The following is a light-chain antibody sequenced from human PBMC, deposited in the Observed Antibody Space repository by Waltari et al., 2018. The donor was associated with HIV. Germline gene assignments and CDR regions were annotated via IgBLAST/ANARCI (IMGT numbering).Light chain of an antibody. Sequence: SYVLTQPPSVSVAPGKTATLTCAGNHIGSKNVQWYQQRPGQASVLVINRDKQRPSGSPERFSCSHAGGSAALTITEVEAGDEADYYCQVWDSDAYVFGPGTRLTV. CDR1: HIGSKN. V-gene: IGLV3-21*01. J-gene: IGLJ1*01. CDR2: RDK. CDR3: QVWDSDAYV.